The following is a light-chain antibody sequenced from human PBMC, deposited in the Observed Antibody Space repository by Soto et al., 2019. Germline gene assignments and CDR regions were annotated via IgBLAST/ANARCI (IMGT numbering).Light chain of an antibody. CDR2: DVS. CDR1: SSDIGGYNY. Sequence: QSALTQPASVSGSPGQSITISCTGTSSDIGGYNYVSWYQHHPDKAPKLMIYDVSYRPSGVSNRFSGSKSGNTASLTISGLQAEDEADYYCSSYTSSSTLVLFGEGTQLTVL. J-gene: IGLJ2*01. V-gene: IGLV2-14*03. CDR3: SSYTSSSTLVL.